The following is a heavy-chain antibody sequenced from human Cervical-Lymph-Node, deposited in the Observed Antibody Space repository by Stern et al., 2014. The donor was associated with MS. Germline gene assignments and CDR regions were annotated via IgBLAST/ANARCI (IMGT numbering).Heavy chain of an antibody. CDR2: IRSKAQGYAK. CDR1: GITFNDSA. Sequence: EVQLVESGGGVVQPESSLKLSCTASGITFNDSAIHWVRQTAGKGLEWGARIRSKAQGYAKVHAVQGQGRLVIARDDSRNKALLQMTSLKTEDTAVYYCTRTWQLAAFDHWGQGVLVTVPS. J-gene: IGHJ4*02. D-gene: IGHD2-15*01. CDR3: TRTWQLAAFDH. V-gene: IGHV3-73*01.